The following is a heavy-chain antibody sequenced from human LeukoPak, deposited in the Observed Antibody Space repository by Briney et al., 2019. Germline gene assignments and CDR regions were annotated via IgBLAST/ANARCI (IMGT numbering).Heavy chain of an antibody. V-gene: IGHV1-2*02. J-gene: IGHJ4*02. D-gene: IGHD2/OR15-2a*01. CDR2: INPKSGGT. CDR3: ARDLSTSSTWELDY. Sequence: GASVKVSCKASGYTFTDYLIHWVRQAPGQGLEYMGWINPKSGGTEYAQKFLGRVTMTRDTSTSTASMELSRLRSDDTAVYLRARDLSTSSTWELDYWGQGTLVTVSS. CDR1: GYTFTDYL.